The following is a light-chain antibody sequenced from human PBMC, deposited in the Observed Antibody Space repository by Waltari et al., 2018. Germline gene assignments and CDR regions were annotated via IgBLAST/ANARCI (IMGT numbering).Light chain of an antibody. J-gene: IGKJ1*01. V-gene: IGKV1-12*01. CDR3: QQANSFPRT. CDR2: HAS. Sequence: ASVGDRVTITCRASQDVKYWLAWYQQRPGKAPKLLIFHASSLESGVPSRFSGSGSGTEFNLTISSLQPEDFATYFCQQANSFPRTFGQGTKVEI. CDR1: QDVKYW.